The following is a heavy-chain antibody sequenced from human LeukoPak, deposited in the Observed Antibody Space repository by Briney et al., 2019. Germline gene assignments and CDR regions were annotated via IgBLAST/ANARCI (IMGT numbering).Heavy chain of an antibody. V-gene: IGHV4-31*03. Sequence: SETLSLTCTVSGGSISSGVYYWSWIRQHPGKGLEWIGYIYYSGSTYYNPSLKSRVTISVDTSKNQFSLKLSSVTAADTAVYYCASVPYDSSGLPMIDYWGQGTLVTVSS. CDR3: ASVPYDSSGLPMIDY. D-gene: IGHD3-22*01. J-gene: IGHJ4*02. CDR1: GGSISSGVYY. CDR2: IYYSGST.